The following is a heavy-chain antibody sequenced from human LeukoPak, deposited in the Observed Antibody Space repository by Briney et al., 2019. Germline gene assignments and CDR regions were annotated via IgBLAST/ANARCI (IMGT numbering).Heavy chain of an antibody. CDR3: AGGPATGDFDY. V-gene: IGHV1-2*02. CDR1: GYTFTAYY. J-gene: IGHJ4*02. CDR2: INPNSGGT. Sequence: ASVKVSCKASGYTFTAYYIHRMRQAPGQGLEWMAWINPNSGGTSIEQKFQGRVTLTRDTSIHTTYMELSRLRSDDTAVYYCAGGPATGDFDYWGQGTLVTVSS. D-gene: IGHD1-14*01.